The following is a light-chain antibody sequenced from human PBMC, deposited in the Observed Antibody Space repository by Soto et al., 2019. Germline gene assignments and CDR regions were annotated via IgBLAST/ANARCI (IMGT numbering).Light chain of an antibody. CDR1: QSVSSSY. Sequence: EIVLTQSPGTLSLSPGERATLSCRASQSVSSSYLAWYQQKPDQAPRLLIYGASSRATGIPDRFSGSGSGTDFTLTISRQEPEDFAVYYCQQYGSSPHTFGQGTKLEIK. CDR2: GAS. CDR3: QQYGSSPHT. J-gene: IGKJ2*01. V-gene: IGKV3-20*01.